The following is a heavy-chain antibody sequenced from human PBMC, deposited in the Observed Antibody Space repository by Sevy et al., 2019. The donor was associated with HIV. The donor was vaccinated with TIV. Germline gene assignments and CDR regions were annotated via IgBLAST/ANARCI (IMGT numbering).Heavy chain of an antibody. D-gene: IGHD3-3*01. CDR3: ARGMILEGSWYGMDV. Sequence: VGSLRLSCAVSGFIVSSNYMTWVRQAPGKGLEWVSVIYSGGNTFYADSVRGRFTISRDNSKNTLYPQMNSLRAEDTAVYYCARGMILEGSWYGMDVWGQGTTVTVSS. V-gene: IGHV3-53*01. CDR2: IYSGGNT. J-gene: IGHJ6*02. CDR1: GFIVSSNY.